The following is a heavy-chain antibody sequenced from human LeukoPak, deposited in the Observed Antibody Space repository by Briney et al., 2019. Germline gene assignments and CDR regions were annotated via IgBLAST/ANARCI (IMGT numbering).Heavy chain of an antibody. CDR2: ISYDGSNK. Sequence: QPGGSLRLSCAASGFTFSSYAMHWVRQAPGKGLEWVAVISYDGSNKYYADSVKGRFTISRDNSKNTLYLQMNSLRADDTAVYYCARDRRAFDIWGQGTMVTVSS. V-gene: IGHV3-30-3*01. J-gene: IGHJ3*02. CDR3: ARDRRAFDI. CDR1: GFTFSSYA.